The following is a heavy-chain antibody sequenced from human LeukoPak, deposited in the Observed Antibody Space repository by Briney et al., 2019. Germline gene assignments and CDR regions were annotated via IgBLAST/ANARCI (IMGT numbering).Heavy chain of an antibody. CDR2: IYYSGST. CDR3: ARHQDVGAIAFDY. J-gene: IGHJ4*02. V-gene: IGHV4-59*08. CDR1: GGSISSDY. Sequence: SETLSLTCTVSGGSISSDYWSWIRQPPGKVLEWIGYIYYSGSTTYNPSLKSRVTISVDTSKKQLSLKLSAVTAADTAVYYCARHQDVGAIAFDYWGQGTLVTVSS. D-gene: IGHD1-26*01.